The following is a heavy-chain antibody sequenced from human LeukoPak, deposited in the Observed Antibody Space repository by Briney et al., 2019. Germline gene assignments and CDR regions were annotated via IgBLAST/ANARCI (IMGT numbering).Heavy chain of an antibody. Sequence: ASVKVSCKASGGTFSSYAIGWVRQAPGQGLEWMGRIIPIFGTANYAQKFQGRVTITTDESTSTAYMELSSLRSEDTAVYYCARDSYIFKATSLDYWGQGTLVTVSS. J-gene: IGHJ4*02. CDR2: IIPIFGTA. CDR3: ARDSYIFKATSLDY. CDR1: GGTFSSYA. V-gene: IGHV1-69*05. D-gene: IGHD1-26*01.